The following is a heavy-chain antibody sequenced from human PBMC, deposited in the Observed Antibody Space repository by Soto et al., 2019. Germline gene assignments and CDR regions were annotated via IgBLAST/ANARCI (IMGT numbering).Heavy chain of an antibody. CDR2: FSDSDGST. CDR1: GFTFSSYP. J-gene: IGHJ5*02. D-gene: IGHD3-16*01. CDR3: AKDPWGPYL. Sequence: GGSLRLSCAASGFTFSSYPMSWVRQAPGKGLEWVSGFSDSDGSTYYADSVKGRFTMSSDISRNTLYLQMHSLRAEDTAEYYCAKDPWGPYLWGQGTLVTVSS. V-gene: IGHV3-23*01.